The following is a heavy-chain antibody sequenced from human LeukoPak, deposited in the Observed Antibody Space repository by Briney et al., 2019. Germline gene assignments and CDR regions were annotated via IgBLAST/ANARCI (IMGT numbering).Heavy chain of an antibody. CDR3: ARTHIVATPTDFDY. D-gene: IGHD5-12*01. Sequence: SETLSLTCAVYGGSFSGYYWSWIRQPPGKGLEWIGEINHSGSTNYNPSLKGRVTISVDTSKNQFSLKLSSVTAADTAVYYCARTHIVATPTDFDYWGQGTLVTVSS. J-gene: IGHJ4*02. CDR1: GGSFSGYY. V-gene: IGHV4-34*01. CDR2: INHSGST.